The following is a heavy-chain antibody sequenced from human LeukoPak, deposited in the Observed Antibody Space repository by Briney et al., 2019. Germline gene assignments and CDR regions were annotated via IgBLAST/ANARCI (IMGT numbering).Heavy chain of an antibody. D-gene: IGHD3-22*01. CDR2: IRYDGSNK. Sequence: PGRSLRLSCAASGFTFSSYGVHWVRQAPGKGLEWVAFIRYDGSNKYYADSVKGRFTISRDNSKNTLYLQMNSLRAEDTAVYYCAKGPFSMIVVVNNYYYMDVWGKGTTVTVSS. CDR1: GFTFSSYG. J-gene: IGHJ6*03. CDR3: AKGPFSMIVVVNNYYYMDV. V-gene: IGHV3-30*02.